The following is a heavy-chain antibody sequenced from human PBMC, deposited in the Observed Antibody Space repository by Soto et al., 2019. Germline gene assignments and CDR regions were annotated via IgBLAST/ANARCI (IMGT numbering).Heavy chain of an antibody. D-gene: IGHD3-10*01. V-gene: IGHV1-69*02. CDR2: IIPILGIA. Sequence: QVQLVQSGAEVKKPGSSVKVSCKASGGTFSSYTISWVRQAPGQGLEWMGRIIPILGIANYAQKFQGRVTSTADKSTSTAYMELSSLRSEDTAVYYCARGGGSGSGWFDPWGQGTLVTVSS. J-gene: IGHJ5*02. CDR3: ARGGGSGSGWFDP. CDR1: GGTFSSYT.